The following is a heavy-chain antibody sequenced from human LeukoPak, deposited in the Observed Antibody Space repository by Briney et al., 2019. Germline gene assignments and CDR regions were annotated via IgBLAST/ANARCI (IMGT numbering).Heavy chain of an antibody. CDR3: LRDQGFYYFDY. Sequence: GGSLRLSCEASGFNFKIYWMHWVRQAPGKGLVWVSRINSDGTSTNYADSVQGRSTISRDNAKNTLYLQMNSLRAEDTAVYYCLRDQGFYYFDYWGQGTVAAVSS. J-gene: IGHJ4*02. V-gene: IGHV3-74*01. CDR1: GFNFKIYW. CDR2: INSDGTST.